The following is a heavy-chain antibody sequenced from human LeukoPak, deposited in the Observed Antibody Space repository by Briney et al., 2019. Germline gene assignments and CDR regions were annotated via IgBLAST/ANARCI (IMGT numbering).Heavy chain of an antibody. CDR2: ISGSGGST. V-gene: IGHV3-23*01. Sequence: GGSLRLSCAASGFTVSSNYMSWVRQAPGKGLEWVSAISGSGGSTYYADSVKGRFTISRDNSKNTLYLQMNSLRAEDTAVYYCAKGPVAMIVVVISPFDYWGQGTLVTVSS. J-gene: IGHJ4*02. D-gene: IGHD3-22*01. CDR1: GFTVSSNY. CDR3: AKGPVAMIVVVISPFDY.